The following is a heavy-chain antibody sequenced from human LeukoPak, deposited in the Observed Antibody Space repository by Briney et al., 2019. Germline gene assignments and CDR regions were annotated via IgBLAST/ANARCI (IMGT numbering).Heavy chain of an antibody. Sequence: GGSLRLSCAASGFTFSSYAMHWVRQAPGKGLEWVAVISHDGSNKYYADSVKGRFTISRDNSKNTLYLQMNSLRAEDTAVYYCATNYDYGDYPDYWGQGTLVTVSS. CDR2: ISHDGSNK. V-gene: IGHV3-30-3*01. J-gene: IGHJ4*02. CDR1: GFTFSSYA. D-gene: IGHD4-17*01. CDR3: ATNYDYGDYPDY.